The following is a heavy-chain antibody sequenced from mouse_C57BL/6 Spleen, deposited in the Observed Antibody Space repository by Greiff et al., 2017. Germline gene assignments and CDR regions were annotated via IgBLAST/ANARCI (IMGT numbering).Heavy chain of an antibody. J-gene: IGHJ4*01. V-gene: IGHV1-15*01. CDR3: TRANYSNYVAYAMDY. D-gene: IGHD2-5*01. CDR1: GYTFTDYE. CDR2: IDPETGGT. Sequence: QVQLQQSGAELVRPGASVTLSCKASGYTFTDYEMHWVKQTPVHGLEWIGAIDPETGGTAYNQKFKGQAILTADKSSSTAYMELRSLTSEDSAVYYCTRANYSNYVAYAMDYWGQGTSVTVSS.